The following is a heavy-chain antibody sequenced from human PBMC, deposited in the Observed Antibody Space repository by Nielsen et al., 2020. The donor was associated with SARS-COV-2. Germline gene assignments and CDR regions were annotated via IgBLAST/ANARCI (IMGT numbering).Heavy chain of an antibody. CDR1: GFRFSDYV. V-gene: IGHV3-33*01. D-gene: IGHD4-17*01. CDR3: ARGAYGDYERMDV. Sequence: GESLKISCAASGFRFSDYVMHWVRQAPGKGLEWVAVIWFDGRKEDYGDSVKGRFTVSRDNSKSTVFLQMNSLRAEDTAVYFCARGAYGDYERMDVWGQGTSVTVSS. CDR2: IWFDGRKE. J-gene: IGHJ6*02.